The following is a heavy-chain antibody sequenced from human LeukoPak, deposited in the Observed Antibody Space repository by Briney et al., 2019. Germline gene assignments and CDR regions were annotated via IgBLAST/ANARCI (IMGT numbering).Heavy chain of an antibody. CDR2: ISSSSTI. CDR3: ARKTGALEY. J-gene: IGHJ4*02. V-gene: IGHV3-48*02. Sequence: GGSLRLSCAASGXTFSSYSMNWVRQAPGKGLEWVSHISSSSTIYYADSVKGRFTISRDDAKNSLYLQMNSLRDEDTAVYYCARKTGALEYWGQGTLVTVSS. CDR1: GXTFSSYS. D-gene: IGHD7-27*01.